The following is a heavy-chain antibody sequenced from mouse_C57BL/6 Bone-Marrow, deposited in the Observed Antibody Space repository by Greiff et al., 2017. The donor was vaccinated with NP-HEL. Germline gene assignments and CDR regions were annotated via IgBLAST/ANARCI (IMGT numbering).Heavy chain of an antibody. V-gene: IGHV1-76*01. J-gene: IGHJ3*01. CDR3: ARYYDYDSAWFAY. Sequence: QVQLQQSGAELVRPGASVKLSCKASGYTFTDYYINWVKQRPGQGLEWIARIYPGSGNTYYNEKFKGKATLTAEKSSSTAYMQLSSLTSEDSAVYFCARYYDYDSAWFAYWGQGTLVTVSA. D-gene: IGHD2-4*01. CDR2: IYPGSGNT. CDR1: GYTFTDYY.